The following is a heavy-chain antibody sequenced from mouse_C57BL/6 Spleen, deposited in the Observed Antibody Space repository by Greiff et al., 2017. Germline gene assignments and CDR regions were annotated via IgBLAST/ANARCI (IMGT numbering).Heavy chain of an antibody. Sequence: VQLQQSGAELARPGASVKLSCKASGYTFTSYGISWVKQRTGQGLEWIGEFYPRSGNPYYNEKFKGKATLTADKSSSTAYMELRSLTSEDSAVYFCARPMTTVVAKDYWGQGTTLTVSS. CDR2: FYPRSGNP. V-gene: IGHV1-81*01. J-gene: IGHJ2*01. CDR3: ARPMTTVVAKDY. CDR1: GYTFTSYG. D-gene: IGHD1-1*01.